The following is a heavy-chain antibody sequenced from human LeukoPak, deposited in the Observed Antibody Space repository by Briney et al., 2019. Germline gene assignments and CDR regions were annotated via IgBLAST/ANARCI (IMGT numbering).Heavy chain of an antibody. Sequence: SGTLSLTCTVSDGSISSSRYYWGWIRQPPGKGLEWIGSIYYSGDTYFDPSLTSRVAISVDTSKNQFSLQLTSVTAADTAVYYCARSSNLATFDCWGQGILVTVSS. V-gene: IGHV4-39*07. D-gene: IGHD2-8*01. CDR1: DGSISSSRYY. J-gene: IGHJ4*02. CDR3: ARSSNLATFDC. CDR2: IYYSGDT.